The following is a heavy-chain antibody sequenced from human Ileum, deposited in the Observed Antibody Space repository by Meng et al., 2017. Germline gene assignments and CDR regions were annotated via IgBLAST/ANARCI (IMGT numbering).Heavy chain of an antibody. CDR2: INNDGSDT. J-gene: IGHJ3*02. D-gene: IGHD3-22*01. CDR1: GFTFSSYW. Sequence: LVESGGGLVQPGGSLRLSCAASGFTFSSYWMHWVRQAPGKGLVWVSGINNDGSDTNYADSVQGRFTISRDNANNTLYLQMNSLRAEDTAVYYCAELTSSVFDIWGQGTVVTVSS. CDR3: AELTSSVFDI. V-gene: IGHV3-74*01.